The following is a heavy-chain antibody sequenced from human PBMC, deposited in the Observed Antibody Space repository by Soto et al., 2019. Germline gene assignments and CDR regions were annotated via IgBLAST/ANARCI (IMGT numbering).Heavy chain of an antibody. CDR2: TYYRSKWFN. V-gene: IGHV6-1*01. CDR3: SRDRAVAGTYYYGMDV. CDR1: GDSVSNNSGA. D-gene: IGHD6-19*01. Sequence: SQPRSLTCAISGDSVSNNSGAWNWIRQSPSRGLEWLGRTYYRSKWFNDYAVSVKSRVTINPDTSKNQFSLQLNSVTPEDTAVYYCSRDRAVAGTYYYGMDVWGQGTTVTVSS. J-gene: IGHJ6*02.